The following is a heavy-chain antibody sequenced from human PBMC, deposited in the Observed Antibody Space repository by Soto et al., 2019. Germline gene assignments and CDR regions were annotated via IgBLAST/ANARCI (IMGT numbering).Heavy chain of an antibody. CDR1: GYTFTTYG. Sequence: ASVKVSCKASGYTFTTYGISWVRQAPGQGLEWMGWISGYNGDTKYAQELQDRVTMTTDTSTSTAYMELRSLRSDDTAVYYCAREYCRGGSCYDPDFWGQGTGVTVSS. CDR3: AREYCRGGSCYDPDF. CDR2: ISGYNGDT. J-gene: IGHJ4*02. D-gene: IGHD2-15*01. V-gene: IGHV1-18*01.